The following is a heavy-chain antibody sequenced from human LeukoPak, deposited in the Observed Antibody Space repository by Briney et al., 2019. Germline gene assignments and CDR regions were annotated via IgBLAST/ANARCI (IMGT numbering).Heavy chain of an antibody. Sequence: PGRSLRLSCAASGFAFSTYGMHWVRQAPGKGLEWVAVIPYDGSNKYYADSVKGRFTISRDNSKNTLYLQMNSLRAEDTAVYYCARGQVYGDYLDYWGQGTLVTVSS. J-gene: IGHJ4*02. CDR1: GFAFSTYG. CDR3: ARGQVYGDYLDY. CDR2: IPYDGSNK. D-gene: IGHD4-17*01. V-gene: IGHV3-30*03.